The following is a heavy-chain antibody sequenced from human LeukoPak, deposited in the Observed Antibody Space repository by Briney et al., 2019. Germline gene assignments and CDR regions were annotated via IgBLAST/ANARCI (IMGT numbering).Heavy chain of an antibody. CDR3: ARGANYWAY. J-gene: IGHJ4*02. CDR2: RKHDGSEK. CDR1: GFTFSGHW. V-gene: IGHV3-7*04. Sequence: PGGSLRLSCAASGFTFSGHWMSWVRQAPGKGLEWVANRKHDGSEKYYVDSVKGRFTISRDNAKNSLYLQMNSLRAEDTAVYYCARGANYWAYWGQGTLVTVSS.